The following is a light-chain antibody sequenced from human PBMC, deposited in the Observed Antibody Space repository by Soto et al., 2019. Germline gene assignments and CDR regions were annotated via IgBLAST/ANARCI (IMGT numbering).Light chain of an antibody. CDR1: RSDVGGYNY. CDR3: SSYAGSSNV. V-gene: IGLV2-8*01. Sequence: QSVLTQPPSASGSPGQSVAISCTGTRSDVGGYNYVSWYQQHPGKAPKVMIYEVNKRPSGAPDRFSGSKSGNTTSLTVSGLQAEDEADYYCSSYAGSSNVFGTGTKVTVL. CDR2: EVN. J-gene: IGLJ1*01.